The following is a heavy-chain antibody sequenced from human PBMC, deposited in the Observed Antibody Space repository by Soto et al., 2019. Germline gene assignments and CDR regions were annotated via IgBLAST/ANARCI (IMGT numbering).Heavy chain of an antibody. V-gene: IGHV3-23*01. D-gene: IGHD5-18*01. J-gene: IGHJ4*02. CDR2: ISGSGGST. CDR3: AKVGIRYSYGYGY. Sequence: GGSLRLSXAASGFTFSSYAMSWVRQAPGKGLEWVSAISGSGGSTYYADSVKGRFTISRDNSKNTLYLQMNSLRAEDTAVYYCAKVGIRYSYGYGYWGQGTLVTVSS. CDR1: GFTFSSYA.